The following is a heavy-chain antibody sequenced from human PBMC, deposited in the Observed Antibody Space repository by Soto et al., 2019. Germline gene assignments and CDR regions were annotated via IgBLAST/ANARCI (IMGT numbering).Heavy chain of an antibody. J-gene: IGHJ4*02. Sequence: QVQLQESGPGLVKPSQTLSLTCTVSGGSISSGGYYWSWIRQHPGKGLEWIGYIYYSGSTYYNPSLKSRVSISVDTSKNQFSLKLSSVTAADTAVYYCARDSSSSWYVFDYWGQGTLVTVSS. D-gene: IGHD6-13*01. CDR1: GGSISSGGYY. CDR3: ARDSSSSWYVFDY. CDR2: IYYSGST. V-gene: IGHV4-31*03.